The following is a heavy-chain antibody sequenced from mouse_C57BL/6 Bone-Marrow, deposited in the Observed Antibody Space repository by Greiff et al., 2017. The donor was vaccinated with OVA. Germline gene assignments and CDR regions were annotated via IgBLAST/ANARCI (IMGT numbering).Heavy chain of an antibody. CDR2: ISDGGSYT. CDR3: ASPAGDEGYFDV. Sequence: EVKLMESGGGLVKPGGSLKLSCAASGFTFSSYAMSWVRQTPEKRLEWVATISDGGSYTYYPDNVKGRFTISRDNAKNNLYLQMSHLKSEDTAMYYCASPAGDEGYFDVWGTGTTVTVSS. J-gene: IGHJ1*03. D-gene: IGHD3-3*01. CDR1: GFTFSSYA. V-gene: IGHV5-4*03.